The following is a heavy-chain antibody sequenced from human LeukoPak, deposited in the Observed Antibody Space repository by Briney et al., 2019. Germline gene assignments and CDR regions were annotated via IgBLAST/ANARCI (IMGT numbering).Heavy chain of an antibody. CDR2: IKSKTDGGTT. CDR3: TREAVTANGYFAY. Sequence: GGSLRLSCAAFGFTFINAWLSWVRQAPGKGLEWVGRIKSKTDGGTTDYAAPVKGRFTISRDDSKNTLYLQMNSLKTEDTAVYYCTREAVTANGYFAYWGQGTLVTVSS. D-gene: IGHD2-21*02. V-gene: IGHV3-15*01. J-gene: IGHJ4*02. CDR1: GFTFINAW.